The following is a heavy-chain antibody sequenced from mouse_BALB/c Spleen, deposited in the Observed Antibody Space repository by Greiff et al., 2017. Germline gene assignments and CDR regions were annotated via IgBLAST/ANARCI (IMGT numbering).Heavy chain of an antibody. CDR3: ASHYYGSSYGYAMDY. CDR1: GYTFTSYW. J-gene: IGHJ4*01. V-gene: IGHV1-7*01. D-gene: IGHD1-1*01. Sequence: VQLQQSGAELAKPGASVKMSCKASGYTFTSYWMHWVKQRPGQGLEWIGYINPSTGYTEYNQKFKDKATLTADKSSSTAYMQLSSLTSEDSAVYYCASHYYGSSYGYAMDYWGQGTSVTVSS. CDR2: INPSTGYT.